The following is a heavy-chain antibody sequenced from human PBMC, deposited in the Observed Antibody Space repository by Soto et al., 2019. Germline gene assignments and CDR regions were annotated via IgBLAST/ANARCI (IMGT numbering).Heavy chain of an antibody. CDR2: IYYSGST. CDR3: ARESAVTKGPDAFDI. D-gene: IGHD4-17*01. CDR1: GGSISSYY. Sequence: SETLSLTCTVSGGSISSYYWSWIRQPPGKGLEWIGYIYYSGSTNYNPSLKSRVTISVDTSKNQFSLKLSSVTAADTAVYYCARESAVTKGPDAFDIWGQGTMVTVSS. V-gene: IGHV4-59*01. J-gene: IGHJ3*02.